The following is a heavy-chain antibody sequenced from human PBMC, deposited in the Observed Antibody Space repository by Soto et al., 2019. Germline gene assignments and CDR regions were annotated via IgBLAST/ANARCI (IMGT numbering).Heavy chain of an antibody. CDR2: INYSGST. Sequence: SETLSVTCAVYGGSFSGYCWSWIRQPPGKGLEWIGEINYSGSTNYNPSLKSRVTISVDTSKNQFSLKLSSVTAADTAVYYCARSRATPWGLDYWGQGTLVTVSS. CDR1: GGSFSGYC. D-gene: IGHD3-16*01. J-gene: IGHJ4*02. V-gene: IGHV4-34*01. CDR3: ARSRATPWGLDY.